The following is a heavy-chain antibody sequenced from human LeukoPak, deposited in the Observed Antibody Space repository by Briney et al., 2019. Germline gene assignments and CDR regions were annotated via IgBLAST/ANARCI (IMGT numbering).Heavy chain of an antibody. D-gene: IGHD2-2*02. CDR1: GGTFSSYA. CDR3: ASYLHGRAAIPFDY. Sequence: SVKVSCKASGGTFSSYAISWVRQAPGQGLEWMGGIIPIFGTANNAQKFQGRVTITTDESTSTAYMELSSLRSEDTAVYYCASYLHGRAAIPFDYWGQGTLVTVSS. CDR2: IIPIFGTA. J-gene: IGHJ4*02. V-gene: IGHV1-69*05.